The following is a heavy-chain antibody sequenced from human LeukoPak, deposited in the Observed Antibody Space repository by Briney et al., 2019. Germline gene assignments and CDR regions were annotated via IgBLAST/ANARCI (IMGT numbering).Heavy chain of an antibody. CDR2: ISSSSSYI. Sequence: PGGSLRLSCAASGFTFSNYDMHWVRQAPGKGLEWVSYISSSSSYIYYADSVKGRFTISRDNAKNSLYLRMNSLRAEDTAVYYCARDVELTYWGQGTLVTVSS. J-gene: IGHJ4*02. D-gene: IGHD1-7*01. V-gene: IGHV3-21*01. CDR1: GFTFSNYD. CDR3: ARDVELTY.